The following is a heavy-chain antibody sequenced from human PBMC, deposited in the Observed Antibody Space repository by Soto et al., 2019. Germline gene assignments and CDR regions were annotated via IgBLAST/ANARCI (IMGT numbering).Heavy chain of an antibody. Sequence: QITLKESGPTLVKPTQTLTLTCTFSGFSLSTSGVGVGWIRQPPGKALEWLGIIYWDDDKRYSPSLKSRVTITKDTFKNQLVLKMTNMDPVDTATYYCAQLPWKQLWPGAPVVYWGQGTPVTVSS. CDR3: AQLPWKQLWPGAPVVY. V-gene: IGHV2-5*02. CDR2: IYWDDDK. D-gene: IGHD5-18*01. CDR1: GFSLSTSGVG. J-gene: IGHJ4*02.